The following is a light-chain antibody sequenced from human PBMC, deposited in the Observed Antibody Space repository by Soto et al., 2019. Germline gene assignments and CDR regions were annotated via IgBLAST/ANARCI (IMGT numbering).Light chain of an antibody. CDR2: GAS. V-gene: IGKV3-15*01. CDR3: QQYSNWPLT. J-gene: IGKJ4*01. CDR1: QSVRSR. Sequence: EIVMTQSPATLSVSPGERATLSCRASQSVRSRSLAGYQQKPGQASSLLTYGASTRGPGIPARFSGSGSGTEFTLTINSLQSEDFAVYYCQQYSNWPLTFGGGTKVDIK.